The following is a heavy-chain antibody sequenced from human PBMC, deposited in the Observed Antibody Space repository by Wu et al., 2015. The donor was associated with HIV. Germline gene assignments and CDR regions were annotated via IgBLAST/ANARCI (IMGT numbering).Heavy chain of an antibody. V-gene: IGHV1-2*02. CDR2: INPNSGGT. CDR3: ALDDYGDYSLDY. D-gene: IGHD4-17*01. CDR1: GFIFNGHY. Sequence: QVRLVQSGAEVKKPGASVKVSCKAPGFIFNGHYIHWLRQAPGQGLEWMGWINPNSGGTNYAQKFQGRVTMTRDTSISTAYMELSRLRSDDTAVYYCALDDYGDYSLDYWGQGTLVTVSS. J-gene: IGHJ4*02.